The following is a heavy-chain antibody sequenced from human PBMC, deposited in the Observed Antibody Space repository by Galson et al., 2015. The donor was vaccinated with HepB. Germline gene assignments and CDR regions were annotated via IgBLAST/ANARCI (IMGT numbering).Heavy chain of an antibody. J-gene: IGHJ4*02. CDR3: AREEFGSGSSSTPDY. D-gene: IGHD3-10*01. CDR1: GFTFSDYY. CDR2: ISSSSSYT. Sequence: SLRLSCAASGFTFSDYYMSWIRQAPGKGLEWVSYISSSSSYTNYADSVKGRFTISRDNAKNSLYLQMNSLRAEDTAVYYCAREEFGSGSSSTPDYWGQGTLVTVSS. V-gene: IGHV3-11*06.